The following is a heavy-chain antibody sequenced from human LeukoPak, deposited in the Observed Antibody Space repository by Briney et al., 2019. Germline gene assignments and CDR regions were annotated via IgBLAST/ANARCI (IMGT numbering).Heavy chain of an antibody. V-gene: IGHV4-4*07. J-gene: IGHJ3*02. CDR2: IYTSGST. D-gene: IGHD3-22*01. CDR3: ARDQTDYYDSSGYYGAFYI. CDR1: GGSISSYY. Sequence: SETLSLTCTVSGGSISSYYWSWIRQPAGKGLEWIGRIYTSGSTNYNPSLKSRVTMSVDTSKNQFSLKLSSVTAADPAVYYCARDQTDYYDSSGYYGAFYIWGQGTMVTVSS.